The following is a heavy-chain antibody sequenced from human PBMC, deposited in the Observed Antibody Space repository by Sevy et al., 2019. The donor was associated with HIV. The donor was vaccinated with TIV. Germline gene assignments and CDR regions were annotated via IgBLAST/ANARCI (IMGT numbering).Heavy chain of an antibody. CDR2: IIPIFGTA. V-gene: IGHV1-69*13. CDR3: ARRYTSSWGYAFDI. Sequence: ASVKVSCKASGGTFSSYAINWVRQAPGQGLEWMGGIIPIFGTANYAQKFQGRVTITADESTSTAYMELSRLRSEDTAVYYCARRYTSSWGYAFDIWGQGTMVTVSS. J-gene: IGHJ3*02. D-gene: IGHD6-13*01. CDR1: GGTFSSYA.